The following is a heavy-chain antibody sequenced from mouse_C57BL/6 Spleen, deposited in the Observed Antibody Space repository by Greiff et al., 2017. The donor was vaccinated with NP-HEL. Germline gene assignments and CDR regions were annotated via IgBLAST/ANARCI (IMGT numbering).Heavy chain of an antibody. D-gene: IGHD1-1*01. Sequence: EVQLQQSGPELVKPGASVKIPCKASGYTFTDYNMDWVKQSHGKSLEWIGDINPNNGGTIYNQKFKGKATLTVDKSSSTAYMELRSLTSEDTAVYYCARGPFGGSSSPGYYFDYWGQGTTLTVSS. CDR2: INPNNGGT. CDR1: GYTFTDYN. J-gene: IGHJ2*01. CDR3: ARGPFGGSSSPGYYFDY. V-gene: IGHV1-18*01.